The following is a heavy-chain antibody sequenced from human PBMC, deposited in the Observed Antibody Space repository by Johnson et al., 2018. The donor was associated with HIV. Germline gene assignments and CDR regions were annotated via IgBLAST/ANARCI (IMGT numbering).Heavy chain of an antibody. CDR2: IKQDGSEK. J-gene: IGHJ3*02. Sequence: VQLVESGGGLVQPGGSLRLSCAASGFTFSSYWMSWVRQAPGKGLEWVANIKQDGSEKYYVDSVKGRFTISRDNAKNSLYLQMNSLRAEDSGLYYCARDMLGRYAVFDIWGQGTMVTVSS. CDR1: GFTFSSYW. D-gene: IGHD3-16*01. V-gene: IGHV3-7*03. CDR3: ARDMLGRYAVFDI.